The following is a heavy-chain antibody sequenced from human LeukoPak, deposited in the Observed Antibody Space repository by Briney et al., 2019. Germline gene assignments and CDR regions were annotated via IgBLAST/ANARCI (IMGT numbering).Heavy chain of an antibody. CDR2: IWYDGSNK. V-gene: IGHV3-33*06. CDR1: GFTFSSYA. D-gene: IGHD4-17*01. Sequence: GGSLRLSCAASGFTFSSYAMSWVRQAPGKGLEWVAVIWYDGSNKYYADSVKGRFTISRDNSKNTLYLQMNSLRAEDTAVYYCAKRNSDGDYVDYWGQGTLVTVSS. J-gene: IGHJ4*02. CDR3: AKRNSDGDYVDY.